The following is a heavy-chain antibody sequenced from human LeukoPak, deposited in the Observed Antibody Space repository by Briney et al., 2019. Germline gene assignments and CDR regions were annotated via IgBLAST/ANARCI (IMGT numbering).Heavy chain of an antibody. CDR3: AREGGLGYSYGYGLDAFDI. D-gene: IGHD5-18*01. J-gene: IGHJ3*02. CDR1: GGSISSYY. V-gene: IGHV4-59*01. Sequence: PSETLSLTCTVSGGSISSYYWSWIRQPPGKGLEWIGYIYYSGSTNYNPSLKSRVTISVDTSKNQFSLKLSSVTAADTAVYYCAREGGLGYSYGYGLDAFDIWDQGTMVTVSS. CDR2: IYYSGST.